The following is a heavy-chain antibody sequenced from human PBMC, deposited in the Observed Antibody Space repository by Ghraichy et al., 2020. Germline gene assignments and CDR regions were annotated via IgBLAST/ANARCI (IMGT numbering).Heavy chain of an antibody. Sequence: LSLTCAASKFTFSSYAMHWVRQASGKGLEWVAVLSHDGTNKYNADSVKGRITISRDNSKNTLWLQMNNLRTEDTAVYFCARGAEYTSGWYAANGLDVWGQGTSVPVSS. CDR1: KFTFSSYA. V-gene: IGHV3-30-3*01. CDR2: LSHDGTNK. D-gene: IGHD6-19*01. CDR3: ARGAEYTSGWYAANGLDV. J-gene: IGHJ6*02.